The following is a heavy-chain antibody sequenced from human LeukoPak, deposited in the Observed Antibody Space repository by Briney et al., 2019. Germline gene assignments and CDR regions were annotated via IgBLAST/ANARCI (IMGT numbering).Heavy chain of an antibody. J-gene: IGHJ6*02. D-gene: IGHD3-3*01. V-gene: IGHV3-21*01. Sequence: GGSLRLSCAASGFTFSSYSMNWVRQAPGKGLEWVSSISSSSSYIYYADSVKGRFTISRGNAKNSLYLQMNSLRAEDTAVYYCARGRRWRVVMNYYYYGMDVWGQGTTVTVSS. CDR1: GFTFSSYS. CDR3: ARGRRWRVVMNYYYYGMDV. CDR2: ISSSSSYI.